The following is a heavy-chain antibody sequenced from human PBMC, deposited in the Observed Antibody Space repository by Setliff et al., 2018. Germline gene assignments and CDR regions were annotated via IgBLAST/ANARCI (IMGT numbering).Heavy chain of an antibody. CDR3: ARVRDCSGGICHRGFHHYMDV. V-gene: IGHV1-18*01. CDR1: GYNFITFG. D-gene: IGHD2-15*01. J-gene: IGHJ6*03. Sequence: ASVKVSCKTSGYNFITFGISWVRQAPGQGLEWMGWISPYNEKTNYAEKFQGRVTMTTDTSTTTVYLELSSLRSEDTAVYYCARVRDCSGGICHRGFHHYMDVWGKGTTVTVSS. CDR2: ISPYNEKT.